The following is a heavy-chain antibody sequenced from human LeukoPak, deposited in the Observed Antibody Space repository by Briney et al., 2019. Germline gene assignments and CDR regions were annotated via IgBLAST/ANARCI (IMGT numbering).Heavy chain of an antibody. CDR2: ITRSSIYI. V-gene: IGHV3-21*01. J-gene: IGHJ4*02. D-gene: IGHD3-22*01. CDR3: ARVGYDGTGYYSLGNY. CDR1: GFTFSSYS. Sequence: PGGSLRLSCAASGFTFSSYSMKWVRQAPGKGLEWVSSITRSSIYIYYADSVKGRFTISRDNAKNSLYLQMNSLRAEDTAVYYCARVGYDGTGYYSLGNYWGQGTLVSVSS.